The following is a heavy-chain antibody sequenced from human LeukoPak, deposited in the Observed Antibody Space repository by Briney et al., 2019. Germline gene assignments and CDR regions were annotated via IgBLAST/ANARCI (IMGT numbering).Heavy chain of an antibody. CDR2: INPNSGGT. V-gene: IGHV1-2*02. J-gene: IGHJ5*02. D-gene: IGHD5-12*01. Sequence: ASVKVSRKASGYTFTGYYMHWVRQAPGQGLEWMGWINPNSGGTNYAQKFQGRVTMTRDTSISTAYMELSRLRSDDTAVYYCARVKEWLHNWFDPWGQGTLVTVSS. CDR1: GYTFTGYY. CDR3: ARVKEWLHNWFDP.